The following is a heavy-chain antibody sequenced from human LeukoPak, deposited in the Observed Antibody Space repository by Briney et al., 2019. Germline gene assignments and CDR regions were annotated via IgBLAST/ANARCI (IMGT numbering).Heavy chain of an antibody. CDR3: ARDWFDGDYDRFDY. Sequence: GSLRLSCAVSGFTFSSYWMSWFRQAPGRGLEWVANINQDGSQKFSVDSVKGRFTISRDNAKNSLSLQMNSLRVEDTAVYYCARDWFDGDYDRFDYRGQGTLVTVSS. CDR2: INQDGSQK. CDR1: GFTFSSYW. J-gene: IGHJ4*02. V-gene: IGHV3-7*03. D-gene: IGHD4-17*01.